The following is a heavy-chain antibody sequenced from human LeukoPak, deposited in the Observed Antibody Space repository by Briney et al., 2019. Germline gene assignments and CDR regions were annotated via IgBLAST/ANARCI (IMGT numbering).Heavy chain of an antibody. V-gene: IGHV4-59*11. J-gene: IGHJ4*02. CDR2: IFNTGNT. CDR3: ASRPADTTWYGVFDY. CDR1: GGSINSHY. D-gene: IGHD3-10*01. Sequence: KTSETLSLTCSVSGGSINSHYWSWIRQPPGKRLEWISYIFNTGNTNYNPSLASRVTMSVDTSRAQFFLRLSPVTAADTAIYYCASRPADTTWYGVFDYWSQGTLVTVSS.